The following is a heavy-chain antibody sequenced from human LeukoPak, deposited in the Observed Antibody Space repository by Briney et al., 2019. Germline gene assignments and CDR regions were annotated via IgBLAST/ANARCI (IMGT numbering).Heavy chain of an antibody. CDR2: IYYSGTT. J-gene: IGHJ5*02. Sequence: SETLSLTCTVSGGSISSSSYYWGWIRQPPGKGLEWIGSIYYSGTTAYNPSLKSRVTISVDTSKNQFSPKLSSVTAADTAVYYCVRWQSGSMFHPPWGQGTLVTVSS. CDR3: VRWQSGSMFHPP. D-gene: IGHD3-10*02. CDR1: GGSISSSSYY. V-gene: IGHV4-39*01.